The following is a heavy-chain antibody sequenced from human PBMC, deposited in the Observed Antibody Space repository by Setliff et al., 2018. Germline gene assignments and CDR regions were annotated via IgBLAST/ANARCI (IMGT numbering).Heavy chain of an antibody. CDR2: IKSKTDGGPT. Sequence: PGESLKISCAASGFTFSNDWMSWVRQAPGKGLEWVGHIKSKTDGGPTDYAAPVKGRFTISRDDSKNTLYLQMNSLKTEDTAIYYCVKLVPQAISSDPWGQGTLVTVSS. J-gene: IGHJ5*02. D-gene: IGHD3-10*01. CDR1: GFTFSNDW. V-gene: IGHV3-15*01. CDR3: VKLVPQAISSDP.